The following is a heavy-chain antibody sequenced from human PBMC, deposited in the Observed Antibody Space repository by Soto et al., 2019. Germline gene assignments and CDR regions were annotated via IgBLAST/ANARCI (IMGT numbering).Heavy chain of an antibody. Sequence: VQLLESGGVLVQPGGSLRLSCAATGLPFSNFAINWVRQAPGRGLEWVSTIDPIVTFLHYAESVKGRFTISRDNSRNTLYLQMNSLRAEDTAMYYCNSRVSEHFDFWGQGTLVTVSS. CDR2: IDPIVTFL. CDR3: NSRVSEHFDF. J-gene: IGHJ4*02. V-gene: IGHV3-23*05. CDR1: GLPFSNFA. D-gene: IGHD1-1*01.